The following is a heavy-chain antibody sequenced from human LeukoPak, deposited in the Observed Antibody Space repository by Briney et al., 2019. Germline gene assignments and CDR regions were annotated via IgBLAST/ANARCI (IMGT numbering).Heavy chain of an antibody. CDR1: GYTLPELS. D-gene: IGHD3-22*01. CDR2: FDPADGET. J-gene: IGHJ4*02. CDR3: ATDPGYYDSSGYTPGGY. Sequence: ASVKVSYQVSGYTLPELSMQWVRQAPADAREWTGGFDPADGETISAQKCQGRVTMTEDTSTDTAYMELSSLRSEDTAVYYCATDPGYYDSSGYTPGGYWGQGTLVTVSS. V-gene: IGHV1-24*01.